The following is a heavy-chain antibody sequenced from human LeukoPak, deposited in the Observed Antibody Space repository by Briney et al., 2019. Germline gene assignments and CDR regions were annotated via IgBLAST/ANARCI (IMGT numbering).Heavy chain of an antibody. Sequence: SETLSLTCTVSGGSISGGGYYWSWIRQHPGKGLEWIGYIYYSGSTYYNPSLKSRVTISVDTSKNQFSLKLSSVTAADTAVYYCARGRYYDSSGPDAFDIWGQGTMVTVSS. J-gene: IGHJ3*02. V-gene: IGHV4-31*03. CDR2: IYYSGST. D-gene: IGHD3-22*01. CDR1: GGSISGGGYY. CDR3: ARGRYYDSSGPDAFDI.